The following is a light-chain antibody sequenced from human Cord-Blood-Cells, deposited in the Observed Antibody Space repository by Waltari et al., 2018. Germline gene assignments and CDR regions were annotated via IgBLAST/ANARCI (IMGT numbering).Light chain of an antibody. Sequence: QSALTQPRSVSGSPGQSVTISCTGPSSDVGGYNYVSWYKPHPGKAPKLMIYDVSKRPSGVPDRFSGSKSGNTASLTISGLQAEDEADYYCCSYAGSYTWVFGGGTKLTVL. J-gene: IGLJ3*02. CDR2: DVS. CDR3: CSYAGSYTWV. CDR1: SSDVGGYNY. V-gene: IGLV2-11*01.